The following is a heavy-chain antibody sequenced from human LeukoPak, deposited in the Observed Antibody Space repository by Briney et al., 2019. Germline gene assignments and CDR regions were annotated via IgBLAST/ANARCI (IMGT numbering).Heavy chain of an antibody. CDR2: IYSGGST. V-gene: IGHV3-66*01. Sequence: GGSLRLSCAASGFTVSHNYMSWVRQAPGKGLEWVSVIYSGGSTNYADSVKGRSTISRDNSKNTLYLQMNSLRAEDTAVYYCARDLSGPLDYWGQGTLVTVSS. D-gene: IGHD5-12*01. CDR1: GFTVSHNY. J-gene: IGHJ4*02. CDR3: ARDLSGPLDY.